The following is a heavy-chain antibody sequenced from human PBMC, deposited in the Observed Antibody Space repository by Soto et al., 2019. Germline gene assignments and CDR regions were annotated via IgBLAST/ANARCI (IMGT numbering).Heavy chain of an antibody. CDR1: GYTFTSYG. J-gene: IGHJ3*02. D-gene: IGHD4-17*01. V-gene: IGHV1-18*01. CDR2: ISAYNGNT. Sequence: ASVKVSCKASGYTFTSYGISWVRQAPGQGREWMGWISAYNGNTNYAQKRQVRATMTTDTSTSTAYMELRSLRSDDTAVYYCAGATVTRDDFDIWGQEKMVTASS. CDR3: AGATVTRDDFDI.